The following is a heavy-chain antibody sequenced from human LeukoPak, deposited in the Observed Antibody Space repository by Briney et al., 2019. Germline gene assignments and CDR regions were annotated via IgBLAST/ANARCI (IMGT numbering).Heavy chain of an antibody. D-gene: IGHD3-10*01. CDR3: AKEHYYGSGSPEDY. J-gene: IGHJ4*02. V-gene: IGHV3-74*01. CDR2: INSDGSIT. Sequence: GGSLRLSCAASGFIFSTYWMHWVRQAPGKGLVWVSRINSDGSITTYADSVKGRFTISRDNAKNTLYLQMNSLRVEDAAVYYCAKEHYYGSGSPEDYWGQGTLVTVSS. CDR1: GFIFSTYW.